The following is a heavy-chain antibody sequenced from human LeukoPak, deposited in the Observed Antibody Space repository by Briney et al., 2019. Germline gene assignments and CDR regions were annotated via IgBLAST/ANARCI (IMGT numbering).Heavy chain of an antibody. D-gene: IGHD1-1*01. CDR1: GFIFNRYW. CDR2: IKQDGSEK. J-gene: IGHJ6*02. CDR3: ARGEQSFGKRHSDV. Sequence: GGSLRLSCAASGFIFNRYWMNWVRQAPGKGLEWVANIKQDGSEKYYVDSVKGRFTISRDNAKNSLYLQMNSLRAEDTAVYYCARGEQSFGKRHSDVWGQATTVTVSS. V-gene: IGHV3-7*05.